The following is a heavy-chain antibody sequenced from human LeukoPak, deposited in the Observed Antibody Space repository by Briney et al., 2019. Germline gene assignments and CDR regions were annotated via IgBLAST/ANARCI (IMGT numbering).Heavy chain of an antibody. Sequence: PSETLSLTCAVYGGPFSGDYWSWIRQPPGKGLEWIGEINHSGRTNCNPSLKSRVTMTLDTSKNQFSLKLNSVTAADTAVYYCARHRDDYGDYWFDPWGQGTLVTVSS. CDR3: ARHRDDYGDYWFDP. J-gene: IGHJ5*02. CDR1: GGPFSGDY. D-gene: IGHD4-17*01. CDR2: INHSGRT. V-gene: IGHV4-34*01.